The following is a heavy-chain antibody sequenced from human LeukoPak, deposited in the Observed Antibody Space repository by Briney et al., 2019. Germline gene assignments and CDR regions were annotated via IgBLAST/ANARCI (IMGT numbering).Heavy chain of an antibody. CDR3: ARTGSTVTMLYPFDH. Sequence: SETLSLTCTVSGGSIRSYYWSRIRQPPGKGLEWIGYIYYSGSTNYNPSLKSRVSISVDTSKNQFSLKLSSATAADTAVYYCARTGSTVTMLYPFDHWGQGTLVTVSS. CDR2: IYYSGST. CDR1: GGSIRSYY. V-gene: IGHV4-59*01. D-gene: IGHD4-17*01. J-gene: IGHJ4*02.